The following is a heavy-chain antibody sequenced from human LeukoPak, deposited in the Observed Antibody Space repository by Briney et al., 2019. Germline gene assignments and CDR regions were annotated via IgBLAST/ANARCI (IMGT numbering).Heavy chain of an antibody. D-gene: IGHD2-2*02. J-gene: IGHJ3*02. CDR1: GGSFSGYY. Sequence: SETLSLTCAVYGGSFSGYYWSWIRQPPAKGLEWIGEINHSGSTNYNPSLKSRVTISVDTSKNQFSLKLSSVTAADTAVYYCASTYCSSTSCYRDAFDIWGQGTMVTVSS. V-gene: IGHV4-34*01. CDR2: INHSGST. CDR3: ASTYCSSTSCYRDAFDI.